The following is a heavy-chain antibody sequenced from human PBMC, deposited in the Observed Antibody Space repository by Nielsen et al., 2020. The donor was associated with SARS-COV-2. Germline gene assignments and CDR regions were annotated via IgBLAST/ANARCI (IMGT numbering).Heavy chain of an antibody. Sequence: SLKISCAASGFTFDDYAMHWVRQAPGKGLEWVSGISWTSGSIAYADSVKGRFTISRDNAKNSLHLQMNSLRAEDTAFYYCARGRRVGTTLFEYWGQGTLVTVSS. V-gene: IGHV3-9*01. CDR1: GFTFDDYA. CDR2: ISWTSGSI. J-gene: IGHJ4*02. CDR3: ARGRRVGTTLFEY. D-gene: IGHD1-14*01.